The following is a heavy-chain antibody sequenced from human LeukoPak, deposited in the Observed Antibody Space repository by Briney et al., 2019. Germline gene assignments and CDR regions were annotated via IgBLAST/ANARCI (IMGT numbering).Heavy chain of an antibody. Sequence: GASVKVSCKASGYTFTSYYMHWVRQAPGQGLEWMGIINPSGGGTSYAQKFQGRVTMTRDTSTSTVYMELSSLRSKDTAVYYCAREGSVAGSSSPIGYYFDYWGQGALVTVSS. CDR3: AREGSVAGSSSPIGYYFDY. CDR2: INPSGGGT. CDR1: GYTFTSYY. D-gene: IGHD6-19*01. J-gene: IGHJ4*02. V-gene: IGHV1-46*01.